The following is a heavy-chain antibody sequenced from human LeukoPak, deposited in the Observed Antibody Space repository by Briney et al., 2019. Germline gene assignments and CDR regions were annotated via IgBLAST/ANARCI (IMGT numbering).Heavy chain of an antibody. J-gene: IGHJ6*02. V-gene: IGHV3-48*03. D-gene: IGHD5-18*01. Sequence: PGGSLRLSCAASGFTFSSYEMNWVRQAPGKGLEWVSYISSSGSTIYYADSVKGRFTISRDNAKNSLYLQMNSLRAEDTAVYYCAREDTAMVNYYYYGMDVWGQGTTVTVSS. CDR2: ISSSGSTI. CDR3: AREDTAMVNYYYYGMDV. CDR1: GFTFSSYE.